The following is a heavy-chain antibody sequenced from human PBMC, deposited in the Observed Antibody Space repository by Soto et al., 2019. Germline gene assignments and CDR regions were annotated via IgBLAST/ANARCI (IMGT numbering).Heavy chain of an antibody. Sequence: GGSLRLSCAASGFTVSSNYMSWVRQAPGKGLEWVSVIYSGGSTYYADSVKGRFTISRDNSKNTLYLQMNSLRAEDTAVYYCARDSSSDFWSGHYTGVYYYGMDVWGQGTTVTVSS. CDR3: ARDSSSDFWSGHYTGVYYYGMDV. CDR2: IYSGGST. CDR1: GFTVSSNY. J-gene: IGHJ6*02. D-gene: IGHD3-3*01. V-gene: IGHV3-53*01.